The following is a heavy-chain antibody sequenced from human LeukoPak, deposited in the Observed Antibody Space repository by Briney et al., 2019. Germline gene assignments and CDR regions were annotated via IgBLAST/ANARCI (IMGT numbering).Heavy chain of an antibody. CDR2: ISGSLTHI. V-gene: IGHV3-21*01. Sequence: PGGSLRLSCAASGFRFRSYWMSWVRQAPGKGLEWVSSISGSLTHIYYADSLKGRFTVSRDNAKNSLYLQMNTLRAEDTAVYYCARDPPGSGSLLHFWGQGTVVTVSS. J-gene: IGHJ4*02. CDR3: ARDPPGSGSLLHF. D-gene: IGHD5-12*01. CDR1: GFRFRSYW.